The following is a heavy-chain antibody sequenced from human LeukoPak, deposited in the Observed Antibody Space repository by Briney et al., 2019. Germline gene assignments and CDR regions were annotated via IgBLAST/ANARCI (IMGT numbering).Heavy chain of an antibody. CDR3: ARRLSYDLFDY. CDR2: IKQDESEK. Sequence: GGSLRLSCAASGFTFSSYEMNWVRQAPGKGLEWVANIKQDESEKYYVDSVKGRFTISRDNAKNSLYLQMNSLRAEDTAVYYCARRLSYDLFDYWGQGTLVTVSS. D-gene: IGHD3-16*02. J-gene: IGHJ4*02. V-gene: IGHV3-7*01. CDR1: GFTFSSYE.